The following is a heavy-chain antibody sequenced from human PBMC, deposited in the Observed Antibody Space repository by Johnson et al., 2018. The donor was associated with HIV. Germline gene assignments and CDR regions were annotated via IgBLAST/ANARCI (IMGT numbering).Heavy chain of an antibody. CDR3: ASSSPRDAFDI. CDR1: GVTVSNNY. Sequence: VQLVESGGGLVQRGGSLRLSCVASGVTVSNNYMIWVRQAPGKGLAWVSVIYSGGSTYYADSVRGRFTISRDKSKNTVSLQMNSLRAEDTAVYYCASSSPRDAFDIWGQGTMVTVSS. J-gene: IGHJ3*02. CDR2: IYSGGST. V-gene: IGHV3-66*01.